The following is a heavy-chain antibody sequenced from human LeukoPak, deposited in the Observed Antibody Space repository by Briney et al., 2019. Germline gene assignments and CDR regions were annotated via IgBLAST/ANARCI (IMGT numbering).Heavy chain of an antibody. CDR1: GFTFDDYA. D-gene: IGHD1-26*01. V-gene: IGHV3-9*01. CDR2: ISWNSGSI. J-gene: IGHJ4*02. CDR3: AKDKGIYSGSYTGYFDY. Sequence: GRSLRLSCAASGFTFDDYAMHWVRQAPGKGLEWVSGISWNSGSIGYADSVKGRFTISRDNAKNSLYLQMNSLRAEDTALYYRAKDKGIYSGSYTGYFDYWGQGTLVTVSS.